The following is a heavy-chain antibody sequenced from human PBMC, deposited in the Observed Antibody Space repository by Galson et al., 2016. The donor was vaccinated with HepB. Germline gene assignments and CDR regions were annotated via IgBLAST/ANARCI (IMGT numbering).Heavy chain of an antibody. J-gene: IGHJ4*02. CDR2: INTDGSGT. CDR3: ARGLRAAPGIDY. V-gene: IGHV3-74*01. D-gene: IGHD6-13*01. CDR1: GFTFSNYW. Sequence: SLRLSCAASGFTFSNYWMHWVRQAPGKGLVWVSDINTDGSGTRYADSVKGRFTISRDNAKNTLYLQMNSLRAEDTAVYYCARGLRAAPGIDYWGQGTLVTVSS.